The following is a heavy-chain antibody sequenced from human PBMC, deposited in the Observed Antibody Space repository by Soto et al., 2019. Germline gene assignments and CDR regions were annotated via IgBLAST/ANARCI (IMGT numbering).Heavy chain of an antibody. V-gene: IGHV4-59*01. CDR3: ARSSGYSSSRFDY. Sequence: QVQLQESGPGLVKPSETLSLTCTVSGGSISSYYWSWIRQPPGKGLEWIGYIYYSGSTNYNPSLKSRVTISVDTSKNQFSLKLRSVTAADTAVYYCARSSGYSSSRFDYWGQGILVTVSS. D-gene: IGHD6-13*01. CDR1: GGSISSYY. CDR2: IYYSGST. J-gene: IGHJ4*02.